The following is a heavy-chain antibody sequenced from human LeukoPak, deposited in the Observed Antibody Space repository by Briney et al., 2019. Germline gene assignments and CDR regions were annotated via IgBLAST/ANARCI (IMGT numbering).Heavy chain of an antibody. J-gene: IGHJ6*03. CDR2: IDHNGNT. V-gene: IGHV4-59*01. CDR3: AREYFSANYFFYYMDV. CDR1: GDSFRRYL. D-gene: IGHD3-3*01. Sequence: PSETLSLTCTVSGDSFRRYLWSWIRQTPGKGLEWSGYIDHNGNTNYSPSLKSRITISIVTSKNQFSLKLNSVTAADTAVYDWAREYFSANYFFYYMDVWGTGTTVTVSS.